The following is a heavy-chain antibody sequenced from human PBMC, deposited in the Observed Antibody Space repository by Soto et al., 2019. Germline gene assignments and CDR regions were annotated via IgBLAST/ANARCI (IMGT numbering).Heavy chain of an antibody. V-gene: IGHV3-33*01. J-gene: IGHJ6*02. D-gene: IGHD5-18*01. CDR1: GFTFSSYG. CDR3: ARVKIQIWEPHYYYGMDV. CDR2: IWYDGSNK. Sequence: GGSLRLSCAASGFTFSSYGMHWVRQAPGKGLEWVAVIWYDGSNKYYADSVKGRFTISRDNSKNTLYLQMSSLRAEDTAVYYCARVKIQIWEPHYYYGMDVWGQGTTVTVSS.